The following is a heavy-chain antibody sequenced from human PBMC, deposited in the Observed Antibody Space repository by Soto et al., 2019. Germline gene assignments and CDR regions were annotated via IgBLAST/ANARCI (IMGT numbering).Heavy chain of an antibody. CDR1: GFTFSRYA. CDR3: AKLGGSQTYFYYYYYMDV. CDR2: ISSGGGST. J-gene: IGHJ6*03. V-gene: IGHV3-23*01. D-gene: IGHD3-10*01. Sequence: PGGSLRLSCAASGFTFSRYAMSWVRQAPGKRLEWVSAISSGGGSTYYGDSMKGRFTISRDSSNNTLYLQMNGLRAEDTAVYYCAKLGGSQTYFYYYYYMDVWGKGTTVTVSS.